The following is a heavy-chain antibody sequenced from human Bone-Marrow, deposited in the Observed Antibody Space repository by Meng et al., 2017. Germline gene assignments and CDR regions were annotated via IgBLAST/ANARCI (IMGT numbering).Heavy chain of an antibody. CDR1: GGSISSYY. D-gene: IGHD3-10*01. Sequence: SETLSLTCTVSGGSISSYYWSWIRQLAGKGLEWMGRIYTSGSTNYHPSLKSRVTISVDTSKNQFSLKLSSVTAADTAVYYCARDPRNPYYPGYVSDAFAIWGQGTMVTVSS. CDR2: IYTSGST. V-gene: IGHV4-4*07. J-gene: IGHJ3*02. CDR3: ARDPRNPYYPGYVSDAFAI.